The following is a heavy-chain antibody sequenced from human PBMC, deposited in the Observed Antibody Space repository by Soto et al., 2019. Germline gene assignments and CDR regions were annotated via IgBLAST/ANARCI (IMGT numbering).Heavy chain of an antibody. CDR3: ARQGVQIWPSNWYFDL. CDR1: GYSFSTYW. D-gene: IGHD1-1*01. Sequence: PGESLKISCRGSGYSFSTYWIAWVRQMPGKGLEWMGIIYPGDSDTRYSPSFQGQVTISADKSISTAYLQWNSLKASDTAIYYCARQGVQIWPSNWYFDLWGRGTAVTVSS. V-gene: IGHV5-51*01. CDR2: IYPGDSDT. J-gene: IGHJ2*01.